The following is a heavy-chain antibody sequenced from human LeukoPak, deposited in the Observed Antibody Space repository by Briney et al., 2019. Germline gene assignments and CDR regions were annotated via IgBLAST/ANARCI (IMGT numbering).Heavy chain of an antibody. CDR1: GGSISSSTYY. CDR2: IYYSGST. J-gene: IGHJ4*02. CDR3: ASYMTAAETYYFDY. V-gene: IGHV4-39*01. D-gene: IGHD6-13*01. Sequence: SETLSLTCSVSGGSISSSTYYWGWIRQPPGKGLEWIGSIYYSGSTYYNPSLKSRVTISVDTSKNQFSLKLSSVTAADTAVYYCASYMTAAETYYFDYWGQGTLVTVSS.